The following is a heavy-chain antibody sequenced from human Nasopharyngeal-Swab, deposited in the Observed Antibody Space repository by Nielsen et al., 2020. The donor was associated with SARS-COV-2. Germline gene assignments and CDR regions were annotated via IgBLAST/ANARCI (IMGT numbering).Heavy chain of an antibody. Sequence: GESLKISCAASGFTFSSYAMHWVRQAPGKGLEWVAVISYNGSNKDYADSVKGRFTISRDNSKNTLYLQMNSLRAEDTAVYYCARDGDDYYDTYDAFDIWGQGTMVTVSS. J-gene: IGHJ3*02. V-gene: IGHV3-30-3*01. CDR3: ARDGDDYYDTYDAFDI. CDR1: GFTFSSYA. CDR2: ISYNGSNK. D-gene: IGHD3-22*01.